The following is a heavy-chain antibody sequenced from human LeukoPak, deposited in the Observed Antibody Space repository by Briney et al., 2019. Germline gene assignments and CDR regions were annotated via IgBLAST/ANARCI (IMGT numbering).Heavy chain of an antibody. CDR2: ISYDGSNK. CDR1: GFTFSSNA. CDR3: AKDKDIVAAIYYFDS. J-gene: IGHJ4*02. V-gene: IGHV3-30-3*01. Sequence: PGGSLRLSCAASGFTFSSNAMHWVRQAPGKGLEWLAVISYDGSNKYYADSVKGRFTISRDNSKNTLYLQMNSLRVEDTAVYYCAKDKDIVAAIYYFDSWGQGTLVTVSS. D-gene: IGHD5-12*01.